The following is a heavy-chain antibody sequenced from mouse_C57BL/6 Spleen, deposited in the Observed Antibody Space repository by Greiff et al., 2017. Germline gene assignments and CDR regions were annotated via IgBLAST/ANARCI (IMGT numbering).Heavy chain of an antibody. V-gene: IGHV5-9-1*02. CDR2: ISRGGDYI. CDR3: TRGEDYYDLYYAMDD. CDR1: GFTFSSYA. Sequence: EVNVVESGEGLVKPGGSLKLSCAASGFTFSSYAMSWVRQTPEKRLAWVAYISRGGDYIYYADTVKGRFTISRDNARNTPYLQMSSLKSEDTAMYYCTRGEDYYDLYYAMDDWGQGTSVTVSS. J-gene: IGHJ4*01. D-gene: IGHD2-4*01.